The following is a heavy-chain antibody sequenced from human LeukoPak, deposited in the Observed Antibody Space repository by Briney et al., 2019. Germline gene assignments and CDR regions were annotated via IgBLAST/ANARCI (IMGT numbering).Heavy chain of an antibody. CDR1: TYTFTNYW. D-gene: IGHD3-22*01. Sequence: GESLKISCKGSTYTFTNYWIGWVRQMPGKGLDYMGIIYRGDSDTRYSPSFQGQVTISVDKSISTAYLQWSSLEASDTAVYYCARLGNYYDIITPDAFIIWGQGTKVTVFS. CDR2: IYRGDSDT. CDR3: ARLGNYYDIITPDAFII. J-gene: IGHJ3*02. V-gene: IGHV5-51*01.